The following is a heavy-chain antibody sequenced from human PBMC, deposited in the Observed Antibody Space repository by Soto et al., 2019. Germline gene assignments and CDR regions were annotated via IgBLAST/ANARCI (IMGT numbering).Heavy chain of an antibody. CDR1: GFSLSTSGVG. V-gene: IGHV2-5*02. D-gene: IGHD3-10*01. Sequence: SGPTLVNPTQTLTLPCTFSGFSLSTSGVGVGWIRQPPGKALEWLALIYWDDDKRYSPSLKSRLTITKDTSKNQVVLTMTNMDPVDTATYYCAHGLLWFGELGSWFDPWGQGTLVTVSS. CDR3: AHGLLWFGELGSWFDP. J-gene: IGHJ5*02. CDR2: IYWDDDK.